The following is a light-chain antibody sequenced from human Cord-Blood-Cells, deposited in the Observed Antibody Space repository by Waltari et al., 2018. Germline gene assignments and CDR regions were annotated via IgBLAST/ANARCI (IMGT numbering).Light chain of an antibody. CDR3: QAWDSSTVV. V-gene: IGLV3-1*01. Sequence: SYELTQPPSVSVSPGQTASITCSGAKLGDKYACSYQPNPGQSPVLVIYQDSKRPAGIPELFAGATSGNTATLTISGTQAMDEADYYCQAWDSSTVVFGGGTKLTVL. CDR1: KLGDKY. J-gene: IGLJ2*01. CDR2: QDS.